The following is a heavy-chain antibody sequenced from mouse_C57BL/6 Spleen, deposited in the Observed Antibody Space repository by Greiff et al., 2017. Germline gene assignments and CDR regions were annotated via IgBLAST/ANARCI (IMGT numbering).Heavy chain of an antibody. Sequence: QVTLKESGPGILQPSQALSLTCSFSGFSLSTSNLGIGWIRQPSGKGLEWLAHIWWNDDKYYNPSLKSRLTIAKDTSNNQVCLKVTSVDTADTATYYSAQICYDGYYCSWFAYWGQGTLVTVSA. CDR1: GFSLSTSNLG. J-gene: IGHJ3*01. D-gene: IGHD2-3*01. CDR2: IWWNDDK. V-gene: IGHV8-5*01. CDR3: AQICYDGYYCSWFAY.